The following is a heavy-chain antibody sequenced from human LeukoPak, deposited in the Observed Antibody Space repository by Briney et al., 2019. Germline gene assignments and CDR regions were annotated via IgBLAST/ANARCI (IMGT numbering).Heavy chain of an antibody. CDR1: GYTFTSYG. Sequence: GDSVKVSCKASGYTFTSYGISWVRQAPGQGLEWMGWISGYNGDTNYAQKFQGRVTMTTDTSTSTVCMDLRSLRSDDTAVYYCARLTLYGSGSYYKDWGQGTLVTVSS. D-gene: IGHD3-10*01. J-gene: IGHJ4*02. V-gene: IGHV1-18*01. CDR2: ISGYNGDT. CDR3: ARLTLYGSGSYYKD.